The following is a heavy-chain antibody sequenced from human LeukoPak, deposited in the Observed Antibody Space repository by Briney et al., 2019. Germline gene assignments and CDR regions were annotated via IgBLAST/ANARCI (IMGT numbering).Heavy chain of an antibody. D-gene: IGHD3-22*01. Sequence: SETLSLTCTVSGGSISSSSYYWGWIRQPPGKGLEWIGCIYYSGSTYYNPSLKSRVTISVDTSKNQFSLKLSSVTAADTAVYYCARPPYYYDSSGYSPDAFDIWGQGTMVTVSS. V-gene: IGHV4-39*01. J-gene: IGHJ3*02. CDR2: IYYSGST. CDR3: ARPPYYYDSSGYSPDAFDI. CDR1: GGSISSSSYY.